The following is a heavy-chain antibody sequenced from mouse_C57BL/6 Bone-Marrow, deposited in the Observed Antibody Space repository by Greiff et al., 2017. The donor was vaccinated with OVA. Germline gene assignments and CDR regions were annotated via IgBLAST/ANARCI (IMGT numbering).Heavy chain of an antibody. Sequence: QVQLQQSGPGLVAPSQSLSITCTVSGFSLTSYGVHWVRQPPGKGLEWLVVIWSDGSTTYNSALNSRLSISKDNSKSQVFLKMNSLQTDDTAMYYCARQGSFHWYFDVWGTGTTVTVSS. CDR1: GFSLTSYG. CDR3: ARQGSFHWYFDV. V-gene: IGHV2-6-1*01. J-gene: IGHJ1*03. CDR2: IWSDGST.